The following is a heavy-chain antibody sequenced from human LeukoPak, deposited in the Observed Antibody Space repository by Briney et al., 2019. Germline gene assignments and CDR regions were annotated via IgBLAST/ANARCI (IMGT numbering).Heavy chain of an antibody. CDR2: INHSGST. CDR3: ASGSVVTAMGY. Sequence: SETLSLTCAVYGGSFSGYYWSWIRQPPGKGLEWIGEINHSGSTDYNPPLKSRVTISVDTSKNQFSLKLSSVTAADTAVYYCASGSVVTAMGYWGQGTLVTVSS. CDR1: GGSFSGYY. J-gene: IGHJ4*02. D-gene: IGHD2-21*02. V-gene: IGHV4-34*01.